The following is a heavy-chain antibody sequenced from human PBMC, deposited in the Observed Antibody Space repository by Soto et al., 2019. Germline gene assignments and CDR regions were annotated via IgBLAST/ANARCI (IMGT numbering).Heavy chain of an antibody. J-gene: IGHJ4*02. Sequence: SETLSLTCAVYGGSFSGYYWSWIRQPPGKGLEWIGEINHRGSTNYNPSLKSRVTISVDTSKNQFSLKLSSVTAADTAVYYCARGRPYYFDYWGQGTLVTVSS. CDR1: GGSFSGYY. CDR2: INHRGST. V-gene: IGHV4-34*01. CDR3: ARGRPYYFDY.